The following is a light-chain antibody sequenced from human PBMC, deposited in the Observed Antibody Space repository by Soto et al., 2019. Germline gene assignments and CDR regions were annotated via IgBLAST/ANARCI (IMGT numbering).Light chain of an antibody. Sequence: QSVLTQPASVSGSPGQSITISCTGTSSDVGGYNYVSCYQQHPGKAPKLMIYDVSNRPSGVSNRFSGSKSGNTASLTISGLQADDEADDYCSSYTSSSTLRVFGGGTKVTVL. CDR1: SSDVGGYNY. CDR2: DVS. CDR3: SSYTSSSTLRV. J-gene: IGLJ2*01. V-gene: IGLV2-14*01.